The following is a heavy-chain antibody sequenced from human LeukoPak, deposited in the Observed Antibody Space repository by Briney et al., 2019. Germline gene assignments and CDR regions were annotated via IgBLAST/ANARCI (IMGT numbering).Heavy chain of an antibody. CDR3: ARDLGSYPYYYYYMDV. D-gene: IGHD1-26*01. CDR1: GYTFTGYY. CDR2: INPNSGGT. Sequence: ASVKVSCKASGYTFTGYYMHWVRQAPGQGLEWMGWINPNSGGTNYAQKFQGRVTMTRDTSISTAYMELSRLRSDDTAVYYCARDLGSYPYYYYYMDVWGKGTTVTVSS. V-gene: IGHV1-2*02. J-gene: IGHJ6*03.